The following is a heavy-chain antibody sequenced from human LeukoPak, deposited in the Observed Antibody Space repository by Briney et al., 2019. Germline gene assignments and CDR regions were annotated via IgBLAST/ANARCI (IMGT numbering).Heavy chain of an antibody. CDR2: MRYDGSDK. D-gene: IGHD3-16*02. V-gene: IGHV3-30*02. CDR1: GFSSSSYG. Sequence: GGSLRLSCAASGFSSSSYGMHWVRQAPGKGLEWVAFMRYDGSDKYYADSVKGRFTISRDNSKNTLYLQMNSLRAEDTAVYYCAKARLHLGELSYYFDYWGQGTLVTVSS. J-gene: IGHJ4*02. CDR3: AKARLHLGELSYYFDY.